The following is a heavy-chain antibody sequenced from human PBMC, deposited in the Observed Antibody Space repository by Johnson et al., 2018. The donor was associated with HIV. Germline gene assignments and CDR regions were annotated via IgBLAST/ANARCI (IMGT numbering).Heavy chain of an antibody. CDR1: GFTFSDYYITFSDYY. D-gene: IGHD3-16*01. CDR3: ARDWGAFDI. CDR2: ISYDGSNK. V-gene: IGHV3-30-3*01. Sequence: QVQLVESGGGLVKPGGSLRLSCAASGFTFSDYYITFSDYYMSWIRQAPGKGLEWVAVISYDGSNKYYADSVKGRFTISRDNSKNTLYLQMNSLRAEDTAVYYCARDWGAFDIWGQGTMVTVSS. J-gene: IGHJ3*02.